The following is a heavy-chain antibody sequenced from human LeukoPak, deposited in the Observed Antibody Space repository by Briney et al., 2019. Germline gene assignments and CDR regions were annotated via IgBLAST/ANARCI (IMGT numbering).Heavy chain of an antibody. CDR3: ARDRAGYGSGWYGEGYY. Sequence: ASVKVSCEASGYTFTSYGISWVRQAPGQGLEWMGWISAYNGNTNYAQKLQGRVTMTTDTSTSTAYMELRSLRSDDTAVYYCARDRAGYGSGWYGEGYYWGQGTLVTVSS. V-gene: IGHV1-18*01. J-gene: IGHJ4*02. CDR1: GYTFTSYG. CDR2: ISAYNGNT. D-gene: IGHD6-19*01.